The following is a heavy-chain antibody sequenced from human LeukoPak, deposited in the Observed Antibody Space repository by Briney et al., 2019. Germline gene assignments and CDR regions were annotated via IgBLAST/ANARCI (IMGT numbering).Heavy chain of an antibody. CDR1: GGSINNYY. D-gene: IGHD2/OR15-2a*01. CDR3: ARRLRLKNPGGDAFDI. J-gene: IGHJ3*02. CDR2: IYYSGNT. V-gene: IGHV4-59*08. Sequence: SETLSLTCSVSGGSINNYYWNWIRQPPGKGLEWIGYIYYSGNTRYNPSLQSRVTMSIGTTKTQFSLKLDSVTAADTAVYYCARRLRLKNPGGDAFDIWGQGTEVTVSS.